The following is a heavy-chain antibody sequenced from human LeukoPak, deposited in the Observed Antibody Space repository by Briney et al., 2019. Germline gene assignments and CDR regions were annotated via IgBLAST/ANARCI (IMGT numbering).Heavy chain of an antibody. CDR1: GGSISSYY. CDR2: IYYSGST. J-gene: IGHJ5*02. D-gene: IGHD3-10*01. Sequence: SETLSLTCTVSGGSISSYYWSWIRQPPGKGLEWIGYIYYSGSTNYNPSLKSRVTISVDTSKNQFSLKLSSVTAAVTAVYYCARAGGAGSFGWFDPWGQGTLVTVSS. V-gene: IGHV4-59*01. CDR3: ARAGGAGSFGWFDP.